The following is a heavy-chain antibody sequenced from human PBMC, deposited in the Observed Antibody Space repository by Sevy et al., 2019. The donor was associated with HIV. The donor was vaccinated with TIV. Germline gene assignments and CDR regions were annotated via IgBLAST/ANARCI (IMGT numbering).Heavy chain of an antibody. CDR3: ARVNYDSSGYYPTDYGMDV. CDR1: GGSISDYY. J-gene: IGHJ6*02. V-gene: IGHV4-59*01. CDR2: IYYSGST. D-gene: IGHD3-22*01. Sequence: SETLSLTCIVSGGSISDYYWSWIRQPPGKGPEWIGYIYYSGSTKYNPSLKSRVTISVDTSKNQFSLKLSSVTAADTAVYYCARVNYDSSGYYPTDYGMDVCGQGTTVTVSS.